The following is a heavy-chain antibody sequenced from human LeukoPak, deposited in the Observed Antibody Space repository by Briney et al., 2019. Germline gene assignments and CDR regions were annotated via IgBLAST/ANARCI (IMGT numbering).Heavy chain of an antibody. CDR3: ARATGRYYYYMDV. J-gene: IGHJ6*03. CDR2: ISSSSYI. Sequence: GGSLRLSCAASGFTFSSYSMNWVRQAPGKGLEWVSSISSSSYIYYADSVKGRFTISRDNAKNSLYLQVNSLRAEDTAVYYCARATGRYYYYMDVWGKGTTVTISS. V-gene: IGHV3-21*01. CDR1: GFTFSSYS.